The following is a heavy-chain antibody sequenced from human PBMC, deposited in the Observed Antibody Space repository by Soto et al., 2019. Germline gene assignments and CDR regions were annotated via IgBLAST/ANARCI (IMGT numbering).Heavy chain of an antibody. D-gene: IGHD2-15*01. CDR2: IIPIFGTA. V-gene: IGHV1-69*13. CDR1: GGTFSSYA. CDR3: AQKSGGGSKGSAFDI. J-gene: IGHJ3*02. Sequence: RASVKVSCKASGGTFSSYAISWVRQAPGQGLEWMGGIIPIFGTANYAQKFQGRVTITADESTSTAYMELSSLRSEDTAVYYCAQKSGGGSKGSAFDIWGQGTMVTVSS.